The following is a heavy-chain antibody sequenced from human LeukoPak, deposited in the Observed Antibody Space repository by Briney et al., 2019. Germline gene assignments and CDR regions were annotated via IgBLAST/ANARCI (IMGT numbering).Heavy chain of an antibody. CDR1: GYTFTSYY. CDR3: ARPRHGCSSTSCYWLDY. J-gene: IGHJ4*02. CDR2: IIPIFGTA. V-gene: IGHV1-69*13. Sequence: ASVKVSCKASGYTFTSYYMHWVRQPPGQGLEWMGGIIPIFGTANYAQKFQGRVTITADESTSTAYMELSSLRSEDTAVYYCARPRHGCSSTSCYWLDYWGQGTLVTVSS. D-gene: IGHD2-2*01.